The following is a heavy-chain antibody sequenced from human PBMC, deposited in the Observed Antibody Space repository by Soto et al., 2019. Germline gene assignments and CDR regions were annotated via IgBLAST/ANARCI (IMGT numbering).Heavy chain of an antibody. CDR1: GFTFSSYT. D-gene: IGHD2-8*02. V-gene: IGHV3-21*01. J-gene: IGHJ2*01. Sequence: GGSLRLSCAASGFTFSSYTMNWLRQAPGRGLEWVSSISATTTYKYYAASVEGRFTISRDNAKNSLYLQTNSLGAEDTAVYYCARGSASKSGHLWYFDLWGRGTLVTVSS. CDR2: ISATTTYK. CDR3: ARGSASKSGHLWYFDL.